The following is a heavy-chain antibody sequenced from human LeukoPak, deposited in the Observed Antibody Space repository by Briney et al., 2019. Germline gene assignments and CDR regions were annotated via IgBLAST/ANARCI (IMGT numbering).Heavy chain of an antibody. CDR2: INPSGGST. D-gene: IGHD6-13*01. V-gene: IGHV1-46*01. Sequence: GASVKVSCKASGYTFASYYMHWVRQAPGQGLEWMGIINPSGGSTSYAQKFQGRVTMTRDTSTSTVYMELSSLRSEDTAVYYCARGVGAAAGTLSYYYYGMDVWGQGTTVTVSS. CDR3: ARGVGAAAGTLSYYYYGMDV. J-gene: IGHJ6*02. CDR1: GYTFASYY.